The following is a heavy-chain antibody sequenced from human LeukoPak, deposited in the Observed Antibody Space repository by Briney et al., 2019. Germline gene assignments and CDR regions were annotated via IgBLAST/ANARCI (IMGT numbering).Heavy chain of an antibody. V-gene: IGHV1-2*02. J-gene: IGHJ5*02. Sequence: ASVKVSCKASGYTFTSYSINWVRQAPGQGLEWMGWINPKSGGTNYAQKFQGRVTMTRDTSIHTAYMELSRLRSDDTAVYYCAREEYGFDPWGQGTLVTVSS. D-gene: IGHD2-2*01. CDR3: AREEYGFDP. CDR1: GYTFTSYS. CDR2: INPKSGGT.